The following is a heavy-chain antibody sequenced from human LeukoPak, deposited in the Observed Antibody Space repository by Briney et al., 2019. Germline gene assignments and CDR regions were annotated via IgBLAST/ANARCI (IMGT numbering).Heavy chain of an antibody. Sequence: GGSLRLSCAAPGFTFSSYGMHWVRQAPGKGLEWVAFIRYDGSNKHYADSVKGRFSISRDNSKNMLDLQMNSLRAEDTAVYYCAKVMEDYGDYGVVDYWGQGTLVTVSS. D-gene: IGHD4-17*01. CDR3: AKVMEDYGDYGVVDY. CDR1: GFTFSSYG. J-gene: IGHJ4*02. CDR2: IRYDGSNK. V-gene: IGHV3-30*02.